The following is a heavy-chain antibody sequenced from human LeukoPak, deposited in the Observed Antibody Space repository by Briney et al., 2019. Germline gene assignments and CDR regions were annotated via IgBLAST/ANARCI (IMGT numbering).Heavy chain of an antibody. Sequence: GGSLRLSCAASGFNFNDNFMIWVRQAPGKGLEWVSIIYTSGGTYHADSVKGRFTVFKDNPKNSVYLQMNYLRVEDSAVYYCARRHDLWGQGALVTVSS. J-gene: IGHJ5*02. V-gene: IGHV3-53*01. CDR3: ARRHDL. CDR2: IYTSGGT. CDR1: GFNFNDNF.